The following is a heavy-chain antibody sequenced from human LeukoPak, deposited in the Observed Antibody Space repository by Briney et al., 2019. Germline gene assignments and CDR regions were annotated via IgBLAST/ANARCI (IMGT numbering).Heavy chain of an antibody. V-gene: IGHV4-59*08. D-gene: IGHD1-1*01. CDR3: ARRTTGTGPFDY. J-gene: IGHJ4*02. Sequence: SETLSLTCTVSGGSISSYYWSWIRQPPGKGLEWIGYIPYSGNTNNNPSLKSRVTISVDTSNNQFSLRLSSVTAADTAVYYCARRTTGTGPFDYWGQGILVTVSS. CDR1: GGSISSYY. CDR2: IPYSGNT.